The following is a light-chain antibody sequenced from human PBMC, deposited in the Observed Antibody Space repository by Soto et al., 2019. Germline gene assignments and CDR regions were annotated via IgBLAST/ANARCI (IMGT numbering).Light chain of an antibody. CDR1: QGISNY. V-gene: IGKV1-27*01. CDR3: QKYNSAPLTWT. CDR2: AAS. J-gene: IGKJ1*01. Sequence: DIQMTQSQSSLSASVGDRVTITCRASQGISNYLAWYQQKPGKVPKLLIYAASTLQSGVPSRFSGSGSGTYFTLTISSLQPEDVATYYCQKYNSAPLTWTFGQGTKVEI.